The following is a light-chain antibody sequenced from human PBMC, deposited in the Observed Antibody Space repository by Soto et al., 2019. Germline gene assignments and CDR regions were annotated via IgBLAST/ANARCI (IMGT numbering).Light chain of an antibody. J-gene: IGKJ1*01. CDR2: KSS. CDR3: LQYFDYSRT. V-gene: IGKV1-5*03. CDR1: QSIYSW. Sequence: DIQMTQSPSTLSASVGDSVTITCRASQSIYSWLAWYQQKPGNAPKLLIYKSSTVERGVPSRFSGSGSETEFTLTINSLQPDDFATYYCLQYFDYSRTFGQGTKVEIK.